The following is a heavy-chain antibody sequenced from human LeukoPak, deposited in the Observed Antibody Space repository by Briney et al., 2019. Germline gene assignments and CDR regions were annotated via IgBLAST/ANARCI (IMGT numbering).Heavy chain of an antibody. CDR2: ISGSGGST. V-gene: IGHV3-23*01. Sequence: PGGSLRLSCAASGFTFNSYAMSWVRQAPGKGLEWVSAISGSGGSTYYADSVKGRFTISRDNSKDTLYLQMNSLRAEDTAVYYCAKIGITMKGHFDYWGQGTLVTVSS. J-gene: IGHJ4*02. D-gene: IGHD3-22*01. CDR1: GFTFNSYA. CDR3: AKIGITMKGHFDY.